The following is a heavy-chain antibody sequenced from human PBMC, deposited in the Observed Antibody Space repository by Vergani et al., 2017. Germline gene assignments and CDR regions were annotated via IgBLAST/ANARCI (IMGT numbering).Heavy chain of an antibody. CDR1: GGSISSYY. CDR3: ARTRLKYDILTGYHDY. Sequence: QVQLQESGPGLVKPSETLSLTCTVSGGSISSYYWSWIRHPPGKGLEWIGYIYYSGSTNYNPSLKSRVTISVDTSKNQFSLKLSSVTAADTAVYYCARTRLKYDILTGYHDYGGQGTLVTVSS. J-gene: IGHJ4*02. V-gene: IGHV4-59*01. CDR2: IYYSGST. D-gene: IGHD3-9*01.